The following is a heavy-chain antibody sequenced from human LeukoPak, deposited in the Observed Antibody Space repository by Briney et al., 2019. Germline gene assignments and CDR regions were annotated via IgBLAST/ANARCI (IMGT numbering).Heavy chain of an antibody. CDR1: GGSFSGYY. J-gene: IGHJ5*02. CDR2: IYYTGST. V-gene: IGHV4-34*01. D-gene: IGHD1-26*01. Sequence: PSETLSLTCAVYGGSFSGYYWSWIRQPPGKGLEWIGNIYYTGSTYYNPSLKSRVTISVDTSKNQFSLKLSSVTAADTAVYYCARVPVNIWENWFDPWGQGTLVTVSS. CDR3: ARVPVNIWENWFDP.